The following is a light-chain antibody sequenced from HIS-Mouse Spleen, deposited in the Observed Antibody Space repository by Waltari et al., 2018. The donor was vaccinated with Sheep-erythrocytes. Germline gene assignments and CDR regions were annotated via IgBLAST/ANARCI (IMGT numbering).Light chain of an antibody. V-gene: IGLV3-1*01. CDR1: KLGDKY. Sequence: SYELTQPPSVSVSPGQTASITCPGAKLGDKYACWYQQKPGRSPVLVIYQDSKRPSGIPERFSGSNSGNTATLTISGTQAMDEADYYCQAWDSSTAVFGGGTKLTVL. J-gene: IGLJ2*01. CDR3: QAWDSSTAV. CDR2: QDS.